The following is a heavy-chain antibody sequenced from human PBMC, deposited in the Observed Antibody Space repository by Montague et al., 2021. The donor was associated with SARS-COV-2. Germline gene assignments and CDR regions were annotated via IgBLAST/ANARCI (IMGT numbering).Heavy chain of an antibody. D-gene: IGHD3-3*01. CDR2: INHTGSA. Sequence: SETLSLTCAVYSGSFSDFYWTWIRQSPGKGLEWIGEINHTGSATYNPSLKGRVTLSGDTSKNQFSLKLQSVTPVDTGVYYCARGEVTISGDLILSRAAGHLDGWGQGTSVTVSS. J-gene: IGHJ3*01. V-gene: IGHV4-34*01. CDR1: SGSFSDFY. CDR3: ARGEVTISGDLILSRAAGHLDG.